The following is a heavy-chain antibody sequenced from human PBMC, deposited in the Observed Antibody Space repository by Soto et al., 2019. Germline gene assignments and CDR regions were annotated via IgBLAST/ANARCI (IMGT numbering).Heavy chain of an antibody. Sequence: SVKVSCKASGVTFSSYRINWVRQAPGQGLEWVGGIVPIYRTADYAQKFQGRVTITADESARTAYMELRSLKSQDTAVYYCARDSGAKLSSSWGQGTRVTVSS. CDR3: ARDSGAKLSSS. D-gene: IGHD6-13*01. J-gene: IGHJ4*02. CDR1: GVTFSSYR. V-gene: IGHV1-69*13. CDR2: IVPIYRTA.